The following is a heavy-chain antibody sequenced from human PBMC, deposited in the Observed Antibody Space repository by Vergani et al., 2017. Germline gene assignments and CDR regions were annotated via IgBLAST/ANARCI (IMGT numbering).Heavy chain of an antibody. J-gene: IGHJ3*02. CDR3: ARKYSSGWTNDAFDI. CDR2: INAGNGNT. V-gene: IGHV1-3*01. CDR1: GYTFTSYA. Sequence: QVQLVQSGAEVKKPGASVKVSCKASGYTFTSYAMHWVRQAPGQRLEWMGWINAGNGNTKYSQKFQGRVTITADKSTSTAYMELSSLRSEDTAVYYCARKYSSGWTNDAFDIWGQGTMVTVSS. D-gene: IGHD6-19*01.